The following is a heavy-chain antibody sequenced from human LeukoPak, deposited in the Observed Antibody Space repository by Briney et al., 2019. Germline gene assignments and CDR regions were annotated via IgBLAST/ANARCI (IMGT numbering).Heavy chain of an antibody. J-gene: IGHJ4*02. Sequence: PSETLSLTCAVHGGSLSGYYWSWIRQSPGKGLEWIGEINHSANTDYNPSLKSRVIISIDTSKNQFSLKLSSVTAADTAVYYCARAFIAVSASGSRGRRGIPDYWGQGTLVTVSS. D-gene: IGHD3-10*01. CDR1: GGSLSGYY. CDR3: ARAFIAVSASGSRGRRGIPDY. V-gene: IGHV4-34*01. CDR2: INHSANT.